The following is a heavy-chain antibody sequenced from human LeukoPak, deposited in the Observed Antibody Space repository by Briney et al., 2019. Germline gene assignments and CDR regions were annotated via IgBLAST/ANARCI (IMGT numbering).Heavy chain of an antibody. Sequence: PSETLSLTCTVSGGSISSYYWSWIRQPPGKGPEWIGYIYYSGSTNYNPSLKGRVTISVDTSKNQFSLKLSSVTAADTAVYYCARRRATYYYDSSGHRAFDIWGQGTMVTVSS. J-gene: IGHJ3*02. CDR1: GGSISSYY. V-gene: IGHV4-59*01. CDR3: ARRRATYYYDSSGHRAFDI. D-gene: IGHD3-22*01. CDR2: IYYSGST.